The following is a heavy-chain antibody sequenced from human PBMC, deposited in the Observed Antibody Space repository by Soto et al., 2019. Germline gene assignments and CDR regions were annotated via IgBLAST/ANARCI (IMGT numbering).Heavy chain of an antibody. CDR3: ERVEFGTFGAY. CDR1: GGSVTSDSW. Sequence: PSETLSLTCGVSGGSVTSDSWWSWVRQPPGKGLEWIGEIHHSGDDNYNPSLKSRVTLSLDKSKNQFSLELTSVTAADTAVYFCERVEFGTFGAYSGEGTKVPVYS. V-gene: IGHV4-4*02. D-gene: IGHD3-10*01. CDR2: IHHSGDD. J-gene: IGHJ4*02.